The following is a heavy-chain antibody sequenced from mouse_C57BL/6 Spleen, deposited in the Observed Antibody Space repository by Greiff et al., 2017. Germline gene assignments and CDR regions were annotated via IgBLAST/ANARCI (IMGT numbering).Heavy chain of an antibody. D-gene: IGHD3-3*01. Sequence: EVQLVESGGGLVQPGGSLSLSCAASGFTFTDYYMSWVRQPPGKALEWLGFIRNKANGYTTEYSASVKGRFTISRDNSQSILYLQMNALRAEDSSTYYCARSGTRYFDYWGQGTTLTVSS. CDR2: IRNKANGYTT. CDR1: GFTFTDYY. CDR3: ARSGTRYFDY. J-gene: IGHJ2*01. V-gene: IGHV7-3*01.